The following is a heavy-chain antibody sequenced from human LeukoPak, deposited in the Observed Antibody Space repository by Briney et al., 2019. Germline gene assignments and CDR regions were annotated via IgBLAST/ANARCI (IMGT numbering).Heavy chain of an antibody. CDR2: IYYSGST. Sequence: PSETLSLSCTVSGGSISSYYWTWIRQPPGRALEWIGYIYYSGSTNYNPSLKSRVTISVDTSKNQFSLKLSSVTAADTAVYYCARQKITRYGSGTYGAFDIWGQGTMVTVSS. V-gene: IGHV4-59*01. CDR3: ARQKITRYGSGTYGAFDI. CDR1: GGSISSYY. D-gene: IGHD3-10*01. J-gene: IGHJ3*02.